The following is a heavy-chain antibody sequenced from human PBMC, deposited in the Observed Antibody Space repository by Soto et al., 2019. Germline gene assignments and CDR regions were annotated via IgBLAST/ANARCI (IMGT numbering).Heavy chain of an antibody. J-gene: IGHJ5*02. Sequence: QVQLQESGPGLVKPSETLSLTCTVSGGSISTYYWTWLRQPPGKGLEWIGHIYYSGSTSYNPSLKSRVSISLDRSGNQFSLKLNSVTAADTAVYYCARDVYSINWTGRWFDRWGQGTLVTVSS. V-gene: IGHV4-59*01. CDR1: GGSISTYY. CDR2: IYYSGST. CDR3: ARDVYSINWTGRWFDR. D-gene: IGHD6-13*01.